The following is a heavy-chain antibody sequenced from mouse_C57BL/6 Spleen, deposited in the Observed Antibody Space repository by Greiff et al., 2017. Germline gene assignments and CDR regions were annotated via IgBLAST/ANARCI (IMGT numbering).Heavy chain of an antibody. CDR2: IYPGSGNT. CDR3: ARETVVATKAMDY. D-gene: IGHD1-1*01. Sequence: VKLMESGAELVRPGASVKLSCKASGFTFTDYYINWVKQRPGQGLEWIARIYPGSGNTYYNEKFKGKDTLTAEKSSSTAYMQLSSRTSEDSAVYICARETVVATKAMDYWGQGTSVTVSS. CDR1: GFTFTDYY. J-gene: IGHJ4*01. V-gene: IGHV1-76*01.